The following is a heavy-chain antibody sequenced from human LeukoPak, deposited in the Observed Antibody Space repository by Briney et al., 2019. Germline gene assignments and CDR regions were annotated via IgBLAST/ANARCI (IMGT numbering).Heavy chain of an antibody. J-gene: IGHJ2*01. CDR2: INPNSGGT. CDR1: GYTFTGYY. CDR3: AKAFVDSAGAIDL. Sequence: ASVKVSCKASGYTFTGYYMHWVRQAPGQGLEWMGWINPNSGGTNYAQKFQGRVTMTRDTSISTAYMELSSLRSEDTAVYYCAKAFVDSAGAIDLWGRGTLVTVSS. D-gene: IGHD3/OR15-3a*01. V-gene: IGHV1-2*02.